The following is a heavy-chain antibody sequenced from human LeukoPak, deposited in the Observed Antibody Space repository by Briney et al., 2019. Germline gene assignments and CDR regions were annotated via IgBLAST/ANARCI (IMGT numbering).Heavy chain of an antibody. CDR1: GFTFGDYA. D-gene: IGHD5-18*01. CDR2: IRSKAYGGTT. J-gene: IGHJ4*02. Sequence: GGSLRLSCTASGFTFGDYAMSWVRQAPGKGLEWVGFIRSKAYGGTTEYAASVKGRFTISRDDSKSIAYLQMNSLKTEDTAVYYCTRDLDVDTAMVINWGQGTLVTVSS. CDR3: TRDLDVDTAMVIN. V-gene: IGHV3-49*04.